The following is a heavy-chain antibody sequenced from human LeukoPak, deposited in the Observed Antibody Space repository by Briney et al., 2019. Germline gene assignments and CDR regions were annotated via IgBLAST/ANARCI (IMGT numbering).Heavy chain of an antibody. CDR3: AKGNYDFWSGYPGLSYFDY. D-gene: IGHD3-3*01. J-gene: IGHJ4*02. Sequence: GGSLRLSCAASGFTFSSYSMTWVRQAPGKGLEWVSAISGSGVATYYADSVKGRFTISRDNSKNTLYLQMNSLRAGDTAVYYCAKGNYDFWSGYPGLSYFDYWGQGTLVTVSS. V-gene: IGHV3-23*01. CDR2: ISGSGVAT. CDR1: GFTFSSYS.